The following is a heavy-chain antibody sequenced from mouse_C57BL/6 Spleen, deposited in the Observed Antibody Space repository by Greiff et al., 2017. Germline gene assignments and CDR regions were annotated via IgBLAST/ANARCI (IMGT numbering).Heavy chain of an antibody. J-gene: IGHJ3*01. CDR2: IHPNSGST. CDR1: GYTFTSYW. V-gene: IGHV1-64*01. CDR3: ARDLYYGSSYEEFAY. D-gene: IGHD1-1*01. Sequence: VQLQQPGAELVKPGASVKLSCKASGYTFTSYWMHWVKQRPGQGLEWIGMIHPNSGSTNYNEKFKSKATLTVDKSSSTAYMQLSSLTSEDSAVYYCARDLYYGSSYEEFAYWGQGTLVTVSA.